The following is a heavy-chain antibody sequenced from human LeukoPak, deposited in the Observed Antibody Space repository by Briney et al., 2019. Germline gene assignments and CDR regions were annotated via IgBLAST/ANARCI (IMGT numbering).Heavy chain of an antibody. J-gene: IGHJ6*02. CDR2: INHSGST. CDR1: GGSFSGYY. V-gene: IGHV4-34*01. Sequence: SETLSLTCAVYGGSFSGYYWSWIRQPPGKGPEWIGEINHSGSTNYNPSLKSRVTISVDTSKNQFSLKLSSVTAADTAVYYCARDGFTGDPDWWARYLSMDVWGQGTTVTVSS. CDR3: ARDGFTGDPDWWARYLSMDV. D-gene: IGHD7-27*01.